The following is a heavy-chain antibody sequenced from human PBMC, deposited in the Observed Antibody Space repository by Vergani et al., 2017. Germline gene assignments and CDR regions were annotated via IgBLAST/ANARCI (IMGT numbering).Heavy chain of an antibody. Sequence: QVQLVQSGAEVKKPGASVKVSCKASGYTFTSYGISWVRQAPGHGLEWMGWISAYNGNTNYAPKLQGRVTMTTDTSTSTAYMELRSLRSEDTAVYYCAADARATVVTQVDYWGQGTLVTVSS. CDR2: ISAYNGNT. CDR1: GYTFTSYG. CDR3: AADARATVVTQVDY. J-gene: IGHJ4*02. D-gene: IGHD4-23*01. V-gene: IGHV1-18*01.